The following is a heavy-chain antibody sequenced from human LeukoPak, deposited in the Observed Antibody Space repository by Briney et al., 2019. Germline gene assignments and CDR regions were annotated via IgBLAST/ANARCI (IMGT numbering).Heavy chain of an antibody. D-gene: IGHD6-6*01. CDR3: ARHARGIAALVNWFDP. CDR2: IYYSGST. J-gene: IGHJ5*02. Sequence: SETLSLTCTVSVGSISSYYWSWIRQPPGKGLEWIGYIYYSGSTNYNPSLKSRVTISVDTSKNQFSLKLSSVTAADTAVYYCARHARGIAALVNWFDPWGQGTLVTVSS. V-gene: IGHV4-59*08. CDR1: VGSISSYY.